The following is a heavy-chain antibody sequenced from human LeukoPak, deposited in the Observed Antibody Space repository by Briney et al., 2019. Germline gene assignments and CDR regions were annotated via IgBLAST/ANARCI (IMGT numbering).Heavy chain of an antibody. D-gene: IGHD3-22*01. CDR1: GFTFSTYW. V-gene: IGHV3-7*05. Sequence: GGSLRLSCAVSGFTFSTYWMTWVRQAPGKGLKWVASVNEDGSEKYLVDSVKGRFTISRDNAKNSLFLQLHSLSAEDTAVYYCGRGFAWLGNWGQGTQVTVFS. J-gene: IGHJ4*02. CDR2: VNEDGSEK. CDR3: GRGFAWLGN.